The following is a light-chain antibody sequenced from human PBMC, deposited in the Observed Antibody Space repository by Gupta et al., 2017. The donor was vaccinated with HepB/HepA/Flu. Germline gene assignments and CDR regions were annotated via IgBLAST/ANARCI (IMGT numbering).Light chain of an antibody. CDR3: QQRNRDPPLST. CDR2: AAS. Sequence: DIQVTQSPSFLSASGGDRVTITCRASQDISNYLAWYQQKPGRAPNLLIYAASTLQSGVPSSFSGTGDGTECTLTIISRQPEDFETYYCQQRNRDPPLSTFGQGTKLEIK. J-gene: IGKJ2*01. V-gene: IGKV1-9*01. CDR1: QDISNY.